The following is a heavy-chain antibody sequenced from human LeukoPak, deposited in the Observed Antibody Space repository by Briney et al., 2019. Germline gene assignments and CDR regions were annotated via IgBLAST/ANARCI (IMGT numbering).Heavy chain of an antibody. CDR1: GYSFTSYW. CDR3: ARAICSSTSCYYMDV. V-gene: IGHV5-51*01. Sequence: GESLKISCKGSGYSFTSYWIGWVRQMPGKGLEWRGIIYPGDSDTRYSPSFQGQVTISADKSISTAYLQWSSLKASDTAMYYCARAICSSTSCYYMDVWGKGTTVTVSS. CDR2: IYPGDSDT. J-gene: IGHJ6*03. D-gene: IGHD2-2*01.